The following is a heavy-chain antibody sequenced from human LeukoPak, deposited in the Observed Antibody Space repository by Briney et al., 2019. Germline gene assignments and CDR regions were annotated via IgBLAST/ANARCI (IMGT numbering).Heavy chain of an antibody. CDR2: INHSGST. CDR1: GGSFSGYY. D-gene: IGHD1/OR15-1a*01. CDR3: ARPSSKGTLNNYRFDP. V-gene: IGHV4-34*01. Sequence: PSETLSLTCAVYGGSFSGYYWSWIRQPPGKGLEWIGEINHSGSTNYNPSLKSRVTISVDTSKNQFSLKLSSVTAADTAVYYCARPSSKGTLNNYRFDPWGQGTLVTVSS. J-gene: IGHJ5*02.